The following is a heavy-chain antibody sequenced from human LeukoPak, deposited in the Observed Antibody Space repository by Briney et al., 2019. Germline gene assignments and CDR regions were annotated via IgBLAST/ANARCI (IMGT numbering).Heavy chain of an antibody. D-gene: IGHD3-16*01. CDR3: ARDQGDYDYVWGSRWYFDY. CDR1: GFTFSSYW. Sequence: PGGSLRLSCAASGFTFSSYWMSWVRQAPGKGLEWVANIKQDGSEKYYVDSVKGRFTISRDNAKNSLYLQMNSLRAEETAVYYCARDQGDYDYVWGSRWYFDYWGQGTLVTVSS. CDR2: IKQDGSEK. V-gene: IGHV3-7*01. J-gene: IGHJ4*02.